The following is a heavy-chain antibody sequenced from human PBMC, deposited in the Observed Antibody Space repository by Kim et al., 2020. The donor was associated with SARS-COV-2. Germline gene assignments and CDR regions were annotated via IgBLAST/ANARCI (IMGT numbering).Heavy chain of an antibody. J-gene: IGHJ4*02. CDR1: GFTFSNYA. D-gene: IGHD5-18*01. CDR2: ISSDGAGT. CDR3: ARRGFGYGYDY. V-gene: IGHV3-64*01. Sequence: GGSLRLSCAASGFTFSNYAIHWVRQAPGKGLEYVSGISSDGAGTNYANSVKGRLTISRDNSKDTMYLQMGSLRAEDMAVYYCARRGFGYGYDYWGQGTL.